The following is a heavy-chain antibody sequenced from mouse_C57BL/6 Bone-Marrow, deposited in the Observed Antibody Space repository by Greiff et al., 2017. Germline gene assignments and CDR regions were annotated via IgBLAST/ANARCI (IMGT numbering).Heavy chain of an antibody. CDR3: ARYIHYYYGSSYDLFAY. D-gene: IGHD1-1*01. CDR2: IDPEDGET. J-gene: IGHJ3*01. V-gene: IGHV14-2*01. Sequence: EVQRVESGAELVKPGASVKLSCTASGFNIKDYYMHWVKQRTEQGLEWIGRIDPEDGETKYAPKFQGKATITAEKSSNTAYLQLSSLTSEDTAVYYCARYIHYYYGSSYDLFAYWGQGTLVTVSA. CDR1: GFNIKDYY.